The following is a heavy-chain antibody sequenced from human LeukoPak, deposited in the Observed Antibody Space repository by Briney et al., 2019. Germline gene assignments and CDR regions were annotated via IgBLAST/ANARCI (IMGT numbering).Heavy chain of an antibody. CDR3: ARHQYYYGSGSRYFDY. D-gene: IGHD3-10*01. CDR1: GVSISSRNYY. Sequence: PSETLSLTCTVSGVSISSRNYYWGWIRQPPGKGLEWIGSMYYSGSTYYNPSLESRVTISVDTSKNQFPLKLTSVTAADTAVYYCARHQYYYGSGSRYFDYWGQGTLVTVSS. V-gene: IGHV4-39*01. J-gene: IGHJ4*02. CDR2: MYYSGST.